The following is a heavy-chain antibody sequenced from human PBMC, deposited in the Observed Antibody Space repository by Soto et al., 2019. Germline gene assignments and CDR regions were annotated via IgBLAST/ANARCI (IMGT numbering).Heavy chain of an antibody. J-gene: IGHJ6*02. Sequence: GGSLRLSCAASGFTFSSYAMHWVRQAPGKGLEWVAVISYDGSNKHYADSVKGRFTISRDNSKNTLYLQMNSLRAEDTAVYYCARDQRQLYYYYGMDVWGQGTTVTVSS. CDR1: GFTFSSYA. V-gene: IGHV3-30-3*01. D-gene: IGHD6-13*01. CDR2: ISYDGSNK. CDR3: ARDQRQLYYYYGMDV.